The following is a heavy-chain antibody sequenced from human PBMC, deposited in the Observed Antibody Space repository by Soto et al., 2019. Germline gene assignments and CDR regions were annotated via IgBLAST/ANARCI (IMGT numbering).Heavy chain of an antibody. CDR2: MNPNSGNT. CDR1: GYTFTSYD. J-gene: IGHJ4*02. V-gene: IGHV1-8*01. Sequence: QVQLVQSGAEVKKPGASVKVSCKASGYTFTSYDINWVRQTSGQGLEWMGWMNPNSGNTGYAQKFQGRVTMTRNTSISTAYMELSSLRSEDTAVYYGAREWSYSSTFDYWGQGTLVTVSS. CDR3: AREWSYSSTFDY. D-gene: IGHD4-4*01.